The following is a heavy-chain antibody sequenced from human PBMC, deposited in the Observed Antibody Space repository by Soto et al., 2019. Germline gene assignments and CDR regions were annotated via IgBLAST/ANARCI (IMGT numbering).Heavy chain of an antibody. CDR1: GGSISSSSYY. CDR2: IYYSGST. V-gene: IGHV4-39*01. Sequence: KTSETLSLTCTVSGGSISSSSYYWGWIRQPPGKGLEWIGSIYYSGSTYYKQSLKSRVTKSIDTSKNQLSLKLSSVTAADTAVYYCARHNGPLYVGYYYDMDVWGQGTTVT. J-gene: IGHJ6*02. CDR3: ARHNGPLYVGYYYDMDV. D-gene: IGHD3-16*01.